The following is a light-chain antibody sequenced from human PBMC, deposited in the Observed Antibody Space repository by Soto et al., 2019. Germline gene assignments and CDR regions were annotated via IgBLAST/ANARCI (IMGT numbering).Light chain of an antibody. Sequence: QSVLTQPASVSGSPGQSITISCTGTSSDVGGYDYVSWYQQYAGKAPKLTIYNVRNRPSGVSNRFSGSKSGNTASLTLSGLQTEDEADYFCSSYTNSGTLLFGGGTKL. V-gene: IGLV2-14*01. J-gene: IGLJ2*01. CDR2: NVR. CDR3: SSYTNSGTLL. CDR1: SSDVGGYDY.